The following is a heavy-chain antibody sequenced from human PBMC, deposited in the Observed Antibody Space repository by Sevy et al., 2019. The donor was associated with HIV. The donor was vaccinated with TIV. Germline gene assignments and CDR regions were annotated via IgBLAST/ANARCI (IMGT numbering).Heavy chain of an antibody. CDR3: ARDLGGIAARYYYYGMDV. CDR2: ISYDGNDK. Sequence: GGSLRLSCAVSGFTFSRFGMHWVRQAPGKGLEWVAVISYDGNDKHYAESVKGRFTISRDNSKNTLHLEMNSLRAEDTAVYYCARDLGGIAARYYYYGMDVWGQGTTVTVSS. CDR1: GFTFSRFG. V-gene: IGHV3-30*04. D-gene: IGHD6-6*01. J-gene: IGHJ6*02.